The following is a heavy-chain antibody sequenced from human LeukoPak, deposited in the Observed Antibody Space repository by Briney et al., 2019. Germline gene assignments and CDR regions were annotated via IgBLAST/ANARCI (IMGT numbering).Heavy chain of an antibody. CDR2: IRYDGTSK. Sequence: QPGESLRLSCAASGFTFSSSGMHWVRQAPGKGLEWVAFIRYDGTSKYYADSVKGRFTISRDNSKNTVYLQMNSLRAEDTAVYYCAKETRGSYSDYWGQGTLVTVSS. D-gene: IGHD1-26*01. J-gene: IGHJ4*02. CDR3: AKETRGSYSDY. CDR1: GFTFSSSG. V-gene: IGHV3-30*02.